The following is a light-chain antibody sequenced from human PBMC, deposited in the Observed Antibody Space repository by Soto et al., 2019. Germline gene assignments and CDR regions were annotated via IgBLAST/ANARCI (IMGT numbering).Light chain of an antibody. J-gene: IGLJ2*01. V-gene: IGLV2-14*01. Sequence: VLTQPASVSGSPGQSITISCTGTSSDVGGYNYVSWYQQHPGKAPKLMIYEVSNRPSGVSNRFSGSKSGNTASLTISGLQAEDEADYYCSSYTSSSTVVFGGGTKLTVL. CDR2: EVS. CDR3: SSYTSSSTVV. CDR1: SSDVGGYNY.